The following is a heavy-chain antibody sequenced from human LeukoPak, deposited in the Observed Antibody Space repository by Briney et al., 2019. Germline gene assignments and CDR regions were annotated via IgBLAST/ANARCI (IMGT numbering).Heavy chain of an antibody. CDR1: GYTFTGYY. CDR3: ARGDNWNDGVGYFDY. V-gene: IGHV1-2*02. Sequence: GASVKVSCKASGYTFTGYYMHWVRQAPGQGLEWMGWINPNSGGPNYAQKFQGRVTMTRDTSISTAYMELSRLRSDDTAVYYCARGDNWNDGVGYFDYWGQGTLVTVSS. CDR2: INPNSGGP. D-gene: IGHD1-20*01. J-gene: IGHJ4*02.